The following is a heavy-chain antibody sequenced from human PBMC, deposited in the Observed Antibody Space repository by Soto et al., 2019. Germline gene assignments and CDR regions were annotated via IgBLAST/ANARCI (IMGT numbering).Heavy chain of an antibody. CDR1: GGSISSGGYY. Sequence: SGTLSLTCTVSGGSISSGGYYWSWIRQHPGKGLEWIGYIYYSGSTYYNPSLKSRVTISVDTSKNQFSLKLSSLTAADTAVYYCVLCRGSGFNWFDPWGQGTLVTVSS. V-gene: IGHV4-31*03. J-gene: IGHJ5*02. CDR2: IYYSGST. D-gene: IGHD3-10*01. CDR3: VLCRGSGFNWFDP.